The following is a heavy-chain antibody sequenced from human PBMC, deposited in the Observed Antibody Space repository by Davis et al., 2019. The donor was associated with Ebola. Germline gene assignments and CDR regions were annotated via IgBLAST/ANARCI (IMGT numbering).Heavy chain of an antibody. CDR2: ISSSSSYI. D-gene: IGHD6-13*01. CDR1: GFTFFSSYS. Sequence: GGSLRLSCAASGFTFFSSYSMNWVRPAPGKGLEWVSCISSSSSYIYYADPVKGRFTISRDNAKNSLYLQMNSLRAEDTAVYYCARDDQQQLGMDVWGQGTTVTVSS. CDR3: ARDDQQQLGMDV. J-gene: IGHJ6*02. V-gene: IGHV3-21*01.